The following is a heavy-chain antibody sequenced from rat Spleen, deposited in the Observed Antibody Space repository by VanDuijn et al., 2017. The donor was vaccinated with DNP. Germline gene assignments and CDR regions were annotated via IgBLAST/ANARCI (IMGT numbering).Heavy chain of an antibody. J-gene: IGHJ2*01. CDR2: ISYDGSST. V-gene: IGHV5-29*01. CDR1: GFTFSDYY. Sequence: EVQLVESDGGLVQPGRSLKLSCAASGFTFSDYYMAWVRQAPTKGLEWVATISYDGSSTYYRDSVKGRFTISRDNAKSTLYLQMDSLRSEDTATYYCARGGYYGYNSFDYWGQGVMVTVSS. D-gene: IGHD1-9*01. CDR3: ARGGYYGYNSFDY.